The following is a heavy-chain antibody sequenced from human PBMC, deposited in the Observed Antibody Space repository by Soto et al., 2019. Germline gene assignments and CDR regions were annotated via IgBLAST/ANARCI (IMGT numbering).Heavy chain of an antibody. Sequence: SETLSLTCTVSGGSIRSSSYYWGWIRQPPGKGLEWIGSMYYSGSTYYNPSLKSRVTISVDTSKNQFSRKLSSVTAADTAVYYCARVPMAAPNKYSSGWYGFDPWGQGTLVTVSS. CDR3: ARVPMAAPNKYSSGWYGFDP. CDR1: GGSIRSSSYY. CDR2: MYYSGST. J-gene: IGHJ5*02. D-gene: IGHD6-19*01. V-gene: IGHV4-39*07.